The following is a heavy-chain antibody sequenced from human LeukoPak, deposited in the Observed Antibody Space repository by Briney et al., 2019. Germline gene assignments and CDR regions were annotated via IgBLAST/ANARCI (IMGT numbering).Heavy chain of an antibody. CDR2: IWYDGSNK. Sequence: GSPLRLSCAASGFTFSSYGMHWVRQAPCKGLEWVTVIWYDGSNKYYEDSVKGRFTISRDNSKNTLYLQMNSLRAEDTAVYYCASALSARQTNQFDYWGQGTLVTVSS. CDR3: ASALSARQTNQFDY. V-gene: IGHV3-33*01. D-gene: IGHD6-6*01. CDR1: GFTFSSYG. J-gene: IGHJ4*02.